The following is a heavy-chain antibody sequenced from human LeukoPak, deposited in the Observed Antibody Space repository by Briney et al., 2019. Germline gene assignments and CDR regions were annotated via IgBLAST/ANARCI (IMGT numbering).Heavy chain of an antibody. CDR2: ISAYNGNA. V-gene: IGHV1-18*01. CDR1: GYTFTNYG. J-gene: IGHJ3*02. Sequence: ASVKVSCKASGYTFTNYGINWVRQAPGLGLEWMGWISAYNGNANYAQKVQGRVTMTTDTSTSTAYMELRSLRSDDTAMYYCARESYVYSRSPDDAFDIWGRGTLVTVSS. CDR3: ARESYVYSRSPDDAFDI. D-gene: IGHD6-6*01.